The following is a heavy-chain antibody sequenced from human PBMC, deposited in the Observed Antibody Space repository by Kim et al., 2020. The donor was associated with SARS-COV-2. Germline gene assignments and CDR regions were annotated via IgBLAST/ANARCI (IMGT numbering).Heavy chain of an antibody. V-gene: IGHV1-8*02. CDR1: GYTFTNYD. D-gene: IGHD3-16*01. Sequence: ASVKVSCKASGYTFTNYDINWVRQATGQGLEWMGWMNPDNAYTVYAQKFQGRVTMTRDTSITTAYMELTSLKSEDTDVYYCARCPRAVYQRYYDYYYYMDVWGKGTAVIVSS. CDR2: MNPDNAYT. J-gene: IGHJ6*03. CDR3: ARCPRAVYQRYYDYYYYMDV.